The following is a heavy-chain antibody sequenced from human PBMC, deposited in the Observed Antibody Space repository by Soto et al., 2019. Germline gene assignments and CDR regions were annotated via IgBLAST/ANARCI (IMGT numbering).Heavy chain of an antibody. CDR2: IYHSGST. V-gene: IGHV4-4*02. J-gene: IGHJ4*02. D-gene: IGHD6-19*01. CDR1: GGSISSSNW. Sequence: PSETVSLTCAVSGGSISSSNWWSWVRQPPGKGLEWIGEIYHSGSTNYNPSLKSRVTISVDKSKNQFSLKLSSVTAADTAVYYCAEGVAGIRAFVYWGQGTLVTVSS. CDR3: AEGVAGIRAFVY.